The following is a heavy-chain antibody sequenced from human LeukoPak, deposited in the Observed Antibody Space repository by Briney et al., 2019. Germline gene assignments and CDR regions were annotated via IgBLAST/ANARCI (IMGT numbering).Heavy chain of an antibody. CDR2: IYYSGNT. V-gene: IGHV4-34*01. CDR3: ARQTGSGLFILP. CDR1: GGSFSGYY. Sequence: SETLSLTCAVYGGSFSGYYWSWIRQPPGKGLEWIGSIYYSGNTYYNASLKSQVSISIDTSKNQFSLRLTSVTAADTTVYYCARQTGSGLFILPGGQGTLVTVSS. J-gene: IGHJ4*02. D-gene: IGHD3/OR15-3a*01.